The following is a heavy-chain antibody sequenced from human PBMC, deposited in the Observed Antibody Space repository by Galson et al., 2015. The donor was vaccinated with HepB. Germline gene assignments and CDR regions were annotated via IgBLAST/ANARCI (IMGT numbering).Heavy chain of an antibody. D-gene: IGHD1-26*01. CDR1: GFTFGDYT. CDR2: IYADGRT. V-gene: IGHV3-53*01. CDR3: ARVMFTGTYSEAFDF. Sequence: SLRLSCAGSGFTFGDYTMSWVRQAPGKGLEWVSVIYADGRTFYVDSVKGRFTISRDNSKNTLSLQMNSLRLEDTAIYYCARVMFTGTYSEAFDFWGQGTMVTISS. J-gene: IGHJ3*01.